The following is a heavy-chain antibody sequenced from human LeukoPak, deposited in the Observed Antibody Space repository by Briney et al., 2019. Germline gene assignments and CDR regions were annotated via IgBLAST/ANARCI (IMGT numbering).Heavy chain of an antibody. Sequence: SETLSLTCTVSGGSISSYYWSWIRQPPGKGLEWIGYIYYSGSTNYNPSLKSRVTISVDTSKNQFSLKLSSVTAADTALYYCARVEATGYYFDYWGQGTLVTVSS. CDR2: IYYSGST. CDR3: ARVEATGYYFDY. V-gene: IGHV4-59*01. CDR1: GGSISSYY. J-gene: IGHJ4*02. D-gene: IGHD1-26*01.